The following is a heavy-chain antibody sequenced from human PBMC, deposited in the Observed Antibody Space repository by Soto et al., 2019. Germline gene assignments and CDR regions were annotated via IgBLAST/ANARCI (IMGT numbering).Heavy chain of an antibody. Sequence: SETLSLTCTVSGGSVSSGSYYWSWIRQPPGKGLEWIGYIYYSGSTNYNPSLKSRVTISVDTSKNQFSLKLSSVTAADTAVYYCARDPGCSSTSCYGFDIWGQGTMVTVSS. CDR1: GGSVSSGSYY. J-gene: IGHJ3*02. CDR2: IYYSGST. CDR3: ARDPGCSSTSCYGFDI. D-gene: IGHD2-2*01. V-gene: IGHV4-61*01.